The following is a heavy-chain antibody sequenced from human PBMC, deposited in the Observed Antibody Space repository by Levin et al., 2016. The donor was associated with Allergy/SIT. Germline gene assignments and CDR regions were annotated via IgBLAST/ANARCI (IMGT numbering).Heavy chain of an antibody. CDR2: ISISNGNT. Sequence: WVRQAPGQGLEWMGWISISNGNTNYAQNLQGRVTMTTDTSTSTAYMELRSLRSDDTAVYYCARASPYYYYMDVWGKGTTVTVSS. CDR3: ARASPYYYYMDV. V-gene: IGHV1-18*01. J-gene: IGHJ6*03.